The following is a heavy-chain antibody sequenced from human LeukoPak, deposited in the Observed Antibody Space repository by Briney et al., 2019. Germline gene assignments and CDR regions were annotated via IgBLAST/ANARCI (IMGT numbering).Heavy chain of an antibody. CDR3: TRSPAVDCGGDC. CDR1: GFTFSSYE. J-gene: IGHJ4*02. CDR2: ISSSGSTI. Sequence: PGGSLRLSCAASGFTFSSYEMNWVRQAPGKGLEWVSYISSSGSTIYYADSVKGRFTISRDNAKNSLYLQMNSLKTEDTAVYYCTRSPAVDCGGDCWGQGTLVIVSS. D-gene: IGHD2-21*01. V-gene: IGHV3-48*03.